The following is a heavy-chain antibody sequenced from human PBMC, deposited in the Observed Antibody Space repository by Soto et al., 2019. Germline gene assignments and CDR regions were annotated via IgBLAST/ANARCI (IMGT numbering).Heavy chain of an antibody. CDR1: GFTFNNFW. CDR2: IKYDGSEK. Sequence: GGSLRLSCAASGFTFNNFWMTWVRQAPGKGLEWVANIKYDGSEKYYVDSVKGRFTVSRDNAKNTLCLQMNSLRAEDTAVYYCARGVDTSMVTPYHYYYMDFWGTGITVTLFS. V-gene: IGHV3-7*02. D-gene: IGHD5-18*01. J-gene: IGHJ6*03. CDR3: ARGVDTSMVTPYHYYYMDF.